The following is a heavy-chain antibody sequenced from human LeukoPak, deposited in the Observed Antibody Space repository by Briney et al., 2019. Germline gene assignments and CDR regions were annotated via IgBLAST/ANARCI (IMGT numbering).Heavy chain of an antibody. Sequence: GASVKVSCKASGYIFTDYYIHWVRQAPGQGLEWMGWINPDSGGTNYAQKFQGRVTMTRYTSITTVYMELSRLTYDDTAVFYCTREARAGNWFDPWGQGTLVTVSS. J-gene: IGHJ5*02. CDR1: GYIFTDYY. V-gene: IGHV1-2*02. CDR2: INPDSGGT. CDR3: TREARAGNWFDP. D-gene: IGHD5-12*01.